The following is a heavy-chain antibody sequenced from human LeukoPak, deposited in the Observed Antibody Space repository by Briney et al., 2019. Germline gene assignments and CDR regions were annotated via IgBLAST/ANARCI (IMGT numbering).Heavy chain of an antibody. V-gene: IGHV3-23*01. D-gene: IGHD3-22*01. CDR2: TSSSGETT. CDR1: GFTFSSYA. CDR3: AKDRPNYYGTNGHYYRRDGDC. Sequence: GGALRLSCVASGFTFSSYAMSWVRQAAGKGLEWVSSTSSSGETTYYADSVKGRFTISRDNSRNTLYLQMNSLRAEDTAVYYCAKDRPNYYGTNGHYYRRDGDCWGQGTLVTVSS. J-gene: IGHJ4*02.